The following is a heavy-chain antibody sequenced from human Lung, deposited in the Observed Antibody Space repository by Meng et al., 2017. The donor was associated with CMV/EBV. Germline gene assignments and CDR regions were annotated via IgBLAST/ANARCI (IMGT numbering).Heavy chain of an antibody. D-gene: IGHD6-19*01. CDR3: ASFPPPGKQWLVTDY. V-gene: IGHV4-4*02. J-gene: IGHJ4*02. CDR2: IYHSGST. Sequence: QVALQELGPGLVKPSGTLSLTCAVSGGSISSSNWWSWVRQPPGKGLEWIGEIYHSGSTNYNPSLKSRVTISVDKSKNQFSLKLSSVTAADTAVYYCASFPPPGKQWLVTDYWGQGTLVTVSS. CDR1: GGSISSSNW.